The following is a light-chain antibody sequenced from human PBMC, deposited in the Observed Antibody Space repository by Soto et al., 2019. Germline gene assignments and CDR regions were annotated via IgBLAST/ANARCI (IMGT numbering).Light chain of an antibody. V-gene: IGKV3-15*01. CDR1: QSISIN. Sequence: EIVMTQSPATLSVSPGQRATLSCRASQSISINLAWYQQKPGQAPRLLIYEASTRATGIPAGFSGSGSGTEFTLSINSLQSEDSAVYYCQQHDDWPLTFGQGTKLEIK. J-gene: IGKJ2*01. CDR3: QQHDDWPLT. CDR2: EAS.